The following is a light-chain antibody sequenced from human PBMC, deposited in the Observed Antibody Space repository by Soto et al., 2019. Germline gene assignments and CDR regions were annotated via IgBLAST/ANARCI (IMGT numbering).Light chain of an antibody. V-gene: IGKV1-9*01. J-gene: IGKJ4*01. CDR3: QFLNSFPLT. Sequence: DIHLTQSPSLLSASVGDRVTITCRASQGVSSYLAWYQQKPGKAPKLLIYAASTLQSGVPSRFSGSGSGTDFSLTISSLQPEDVATYYCQFLNSFPLTFGGGTKVDI. CDR2: AAS. CDR1: QGVSSY.